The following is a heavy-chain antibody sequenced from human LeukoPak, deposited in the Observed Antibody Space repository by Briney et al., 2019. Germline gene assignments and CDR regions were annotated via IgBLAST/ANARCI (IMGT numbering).Heavy chain of an antibody. CDR1: GDSISTSKSY. V-gene: IGHV4-39*07. D-gene: IGHD1-26*01. Sequence: SETLSLTCTVSGDSISTSKSYWGWIRQPPLKGLEWIGSIYYTGNTYYNASLKSRVTISVDTSKNQFSLSLNSVTAADTAVYYCVRVKSGSISDSWGQGTLVTVSS. J-gene: IGHJ4*02. CDR3: VRVKSGSISDS. CDR2: IYYTGNT.